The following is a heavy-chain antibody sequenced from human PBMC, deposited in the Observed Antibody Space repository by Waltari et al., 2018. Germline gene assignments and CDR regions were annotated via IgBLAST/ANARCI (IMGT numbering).Heavy chain of an antibody. CDR3: ALDTGALWMDV. J-gene: IGHJ6*02. CDR1: EYTFTSSY. Sequence: QVQLVQSGAEVKKPGASVNISCKTSEYTFTSSYIHWVRQATGQGLEWMGIINPSGGSTIYAQKFQGRVTMTRDTSTSTVYMELSSLRSDDTAVYYCALDTGALWMDVWGQGTTVTVSS. CDR2: INPSGGST. V-gene: IGHV1-46*01. D-gene: IGHD2-21*01.